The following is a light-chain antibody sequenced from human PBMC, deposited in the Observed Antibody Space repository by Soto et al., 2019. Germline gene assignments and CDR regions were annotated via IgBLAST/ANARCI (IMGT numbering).Light chain of an antibody. CDR1: SSDVGDYNY. V-gene: IGLV2-8*01. J-gene: IGLJ3*02. CDR2: EVS. Sequence: QSALTQPSSASGSPGQSVTISCTGASSDVGDYNYVSWYQQHPGKAPKLMIYEVSKRPSGVPDRFSGSKSGNTASLTVSGLQAEDEADYYCSSYVGNNNLEFGGGTKLTVL. CDR3: SSYVGNNNLE.